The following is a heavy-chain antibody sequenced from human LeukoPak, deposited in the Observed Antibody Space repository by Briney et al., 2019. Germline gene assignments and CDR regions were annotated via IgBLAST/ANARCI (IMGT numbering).Heavy chain of an antibody. CDR3: ASIVAATVDY. J-gene: IGHJ4*02. D-gene: IGHD2-15*01. Sequence: SETLSLTGTVSGGSVSSGSYYWSWIRQPPGKGLEWIGYIYYSGSTNYNPSLKSRVTISVDTSKNQFSLKLSSVTAADTAVYYCASIVAATVDYWGQGTLVTVSS. CDR1: GGSVSSGSYY. CDR2: IYYSGST. V-gene: IGHV4-61*01.